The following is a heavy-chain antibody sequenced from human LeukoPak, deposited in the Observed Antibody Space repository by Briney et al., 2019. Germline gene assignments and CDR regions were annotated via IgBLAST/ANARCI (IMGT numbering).Heavy chain of an antibody. J-gene: IGHJ3*02. D-gene: IGHD1-26*01. CDR1: GGSISSYY. CDR3: ARDWDSGRNGAFDI. Sequence: SETLSLTCTVSGGSISSYYWSWTRQPPGKGLEWIGYIYYSGSTNYNPSLKSRVTISVDTSKNQFSLKLSSVTAADTAVYYCARDWDSGRNGAFDIWGQGTMVTVSS. CDR2: IYYSGST. V-gene: IGHV4-59*01.